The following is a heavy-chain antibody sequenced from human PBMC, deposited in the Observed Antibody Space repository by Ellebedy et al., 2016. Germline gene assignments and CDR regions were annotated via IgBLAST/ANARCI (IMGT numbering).Heavy chain of an antibody. CDR3: AAPRDVDIVATDYGMDV. D-gene: IGHD5-12*01. CDR1: GGTFSSYA. J-gene: IGHJ6*02. V-gene: IGHV1-69*04. CDR2: IIPILGIA. Sequence: ASVKVSCKASGGTFSSYAISWVRQAPGQGLEWMGRIIPILGIANYAQKFQGRVTITADKSTSTAYMELSSLRSEDTAVYYCAAPRDVDIVATDYGMDVWGQGTTVTVSS.